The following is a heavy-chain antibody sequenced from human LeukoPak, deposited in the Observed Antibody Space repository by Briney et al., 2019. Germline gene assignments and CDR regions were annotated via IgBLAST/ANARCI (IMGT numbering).Heavy chain of an antibody. J-gene: IGHJ4*02. CDR2: IYYSGST. D-gene: IGHD3-9*01. CDR1: GGSISSSSYY. V-gene: IGHV4-39*07. CDR3: ARAHDILTGFERGNFDY. Sequence: SSETLSLTCTVSGGSISSSSYYWGWIRQPRGKGLEWIGSIYYSGSTYYNPSLKSRVTISVDTSKNQFSLKLSSVTAADTAVYYCARAHDILTGFERGNFDYWGQGTLVTVSS.